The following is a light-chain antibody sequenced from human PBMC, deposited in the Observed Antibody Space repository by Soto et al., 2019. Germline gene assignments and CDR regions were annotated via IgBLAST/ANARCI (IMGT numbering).Light chain of an antibody. CDR1: SSDVGGYNF. CDR2: KVS. CDR3: SSYAGSNIVV. V-gene: IGLV2-8*01. J-gene: IGLJ2*01. Sequence: HSALTQPPSASGSPGQSVTISCTGTSSDVGGYNFVSWYQHHPGKAPKLMIYKVSERPPGVPDRFSGSKSGNTASLTVSGLQAEDEADYYCSSYAGSNIVVFGGGTKLTVL.